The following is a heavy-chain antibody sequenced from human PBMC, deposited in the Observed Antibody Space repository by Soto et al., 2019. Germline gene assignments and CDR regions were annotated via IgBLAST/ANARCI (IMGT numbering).Heavy chain of an antibody. CDR1: GGSISSYY. CDR3: ARDYYGSGSYVNWFDP. V-gene: IGHV4-59*01. D-gene: IGHD3-10*01. Sequence: PSETLSLTCTVSGGSISSYYWSWIRQPPGKGLEWIGYIYYSVSTNYNPSLKSRVTISVDTSKNQFSLKLSSVTAADTAVYYCARDYYGSGSYVNWFDPWGQGTLVTVSS. J-gene: IGHJ5*02. CDR2: IYYSVST.